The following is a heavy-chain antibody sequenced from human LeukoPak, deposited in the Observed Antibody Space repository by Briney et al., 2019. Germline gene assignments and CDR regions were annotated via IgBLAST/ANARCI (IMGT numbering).Heavy chain of an antibody. CDR1: GYTFTGYY. D-gene: IGHD6-13*01. J-gene: IGHJ4*02. CDR2: INPKSGGT. Sequence: ASVKVSCKASGYTFTGYYMQWLRQAPGQGLEWMGWINPKSGGTNYAQKFQGRVTMTRDTSISTAYMGLSRLTSDDTAVYYCAPSSSDYFDYWGQGTLVTVSS. CDR3: APSSSDYFDY. V-gene: IGHV1-2*02.